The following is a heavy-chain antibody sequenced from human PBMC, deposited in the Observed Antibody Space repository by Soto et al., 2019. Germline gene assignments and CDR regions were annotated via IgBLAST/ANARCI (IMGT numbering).Heavy chain of an antibody. V-gene: IGHV3-11*06. CDR2: ISSSSSYT. J-gene: IGHJ6*02. CDR1: GFTFSDYY. D-gene: IGHD4-17*01. CDR3: ARDYGVDYGDYYYYGMDV. Sequence: GGSLRLSCAASGFTFSDYYMSWIRQAPGKGLEWVSYISSSSSYTNYADSVKGRFTISRDNAKNSLYLQMNSLRAEDTAVYYCARDYGVDYGDYYYYGMDVWGQGTTVTVSS.